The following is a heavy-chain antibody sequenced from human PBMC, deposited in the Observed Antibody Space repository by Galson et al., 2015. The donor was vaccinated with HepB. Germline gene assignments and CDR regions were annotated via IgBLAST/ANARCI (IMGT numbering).Heavy chain of an antibody. J-gene: IGHJ3*02. CDR3: ARLLPLPFVVGGGAFDI. V-gene: IGHV4-59*08. Sequence: ETLSLTCTVSGGSISSYYWSWIRQPPGKGLEWIGYIYYSGSTNYNPSLKSRVTISVDTSKNQFSLKLSSVTAADTAVYYWARLLPLPFVVGGGAFDIWGQGTMVTVSS. D-gene: IGHD2-21*01. CDR1: GGSISSYY. CDR2: IYYSGST.